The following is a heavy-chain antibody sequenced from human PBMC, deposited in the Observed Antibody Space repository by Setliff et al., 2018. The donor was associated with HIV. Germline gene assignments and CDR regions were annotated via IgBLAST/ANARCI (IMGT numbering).Heavy chain of an antibody. CDR1: GGSMSSFY. Sequence: PSETLSLTCTVSGGSMSSFYWSWIRQSPAKGLEWIGYIYYSGTTNYNPALESRVTIAVDTSKNQFSLRLTSVTSADTAVYYCSRGGTMAEYWGPGKVVTVS. D-gene: IGHD1-7*01. J-gene: IGHJ4*02. CDR3: SRGGTMAEY. V-gene: IGHV4-59*01. CDR2: IYYSGTT.